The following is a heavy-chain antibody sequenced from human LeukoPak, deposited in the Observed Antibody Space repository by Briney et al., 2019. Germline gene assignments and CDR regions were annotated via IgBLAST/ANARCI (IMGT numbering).Heavy chain of an antibody. D-gene: IGHD4-17*01. CDR1: GFTFSSYG. J-gene: IGHJ4*02. Sequence: PGGPLSLSCAPSGFTFSSYGKPWARQAPGKALEWVTVISYEGSNKHYADSVKGRFTISRDSSKNTLYLQMNILRAEDTAVYYCAKAYTAVTTGEYYFVFWGEGPVVTVST. CDR2: ISYEGSNK. CDR3: AKAYTAVTTGEYYFVF. V-gene: IGHV3-30*18.